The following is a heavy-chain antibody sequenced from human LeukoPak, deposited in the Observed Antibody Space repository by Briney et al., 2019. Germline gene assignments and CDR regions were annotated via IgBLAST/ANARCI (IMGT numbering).Heavy chain of an antibody. Sequence: GGSLRLSCAASGFTFYDYAMHWVRHAPGKGLEGVSGISWNSGSIGYADSVKGRFTISRDNAKNSLYLQMNSLRAEDTALYYCAAIPPRVATPKEVYWGQGTLVTASS. D-gene: IGHD2-21*01. CDR1: GFTFYDYA. J-gene: IGHJ4*02. CDR3: AAIPPRVATPKEVY. CDR2: ISWNSGSI. V-gene: IGHV3-9*01.